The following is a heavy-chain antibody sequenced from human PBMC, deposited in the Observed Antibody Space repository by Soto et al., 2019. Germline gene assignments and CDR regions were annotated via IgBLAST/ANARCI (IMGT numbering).Heavy chain of an antibody. J-gene: IGHJ6*02. CDR2: IYYSGST. V-gene: IGHV4-59*01. CDR3: ASSNIAAAGFYYYGMDG. CDR1: GGSISRYY. D-gene: IGHD6-13*01. Sequence: PSETLSLTCTVSGGSISRYYWSWIRQPPGKGLEWIGYIYYSGSTNYNPSLKSRVTISVDTSKNQFSLKLSSVTAADTAVYYCASSNIAAAGFYYYGMDGWGRGTTVTVSS.